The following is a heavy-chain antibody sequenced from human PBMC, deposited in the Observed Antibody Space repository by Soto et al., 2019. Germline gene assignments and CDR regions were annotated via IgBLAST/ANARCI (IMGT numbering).Heavy chain of an antibody. Sequence: PGGSLRLSCAASGFTFSSYGMSWVRQAPGKGLERVSGISGSGGSTYYADSVKGRFTISRDNSKNTLYLQMNSLRVEDTALYYCAKDLLASGRVYVVPAATFFDHWGQGTLVTVSS. D-gene: IGHD2-2*01. CDR3: AKDLLASGRVYVVPAATFFDH. CDR1: GFTFSSYG. V-gene: IGHV3-23*01. J-gene: IGHJ4*02. CDR2: ISGSGGST.